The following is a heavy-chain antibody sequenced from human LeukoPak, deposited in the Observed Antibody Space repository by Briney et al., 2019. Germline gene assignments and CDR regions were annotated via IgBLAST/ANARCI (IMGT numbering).Heavy chain of an antibody. D-gene: IGHD3-10*01. Sequence: PGGSLSLSCAASGFTFSSYEMNWVRQAPGKGLEWVSYISSSGSTIYYADSVKGRFTISRDNAKNSLYLQMNSLRAEDTAVYYCARDEGTRDAFDIWGQGTMVTVSS. J-gene: IGHJ3*02. CDR2: ISSSGSTI. V-gene: IGHV3-48*03. CDR3: ARDEGTRDAFDI. CDR1: GFTFSSYE.